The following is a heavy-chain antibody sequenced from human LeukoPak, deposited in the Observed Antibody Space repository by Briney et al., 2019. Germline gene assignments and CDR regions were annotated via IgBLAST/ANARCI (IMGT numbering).Heavy chain of an antibody. D-gene: IGHD1-26*01. V-gene: IGHV1-69*01. J-gene: IGHJ4*02. CDR3: ARKLRTNYYFDY. CDR2: IIPIFGTA. CDR1: GGTFSSYA. Sequence: ASVKVSCKASGGTFSSYAISWVRQAPGQGLEWMGGIIPIFGTANYAQKFQGRVTITADESTSTAYMELSSLRSEDTAVYYCARKLRTNYYFDYWGQGTLVTVSS.